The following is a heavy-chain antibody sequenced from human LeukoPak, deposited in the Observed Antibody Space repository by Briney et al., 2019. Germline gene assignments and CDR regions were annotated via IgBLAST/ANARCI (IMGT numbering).Heavy chain of an antibody. CDR2: IYYSGSI. D-gene: IGHD3-16*01. J-gene: IGHJ6*02. Sequence: SETLSLTCTVSGGSISGYYWSWIRQPPGKGLEWIGYIYYSGSINYNPSLKSRVTISVDMSKNQFSLKLRSVTAADTAVYYCAREGDYHNYYGMDVWGQGTTVTVSS. CDR3: AREGDYHNYYGMDV. V-gene: IGHV4-59*01. CDR1: GGSISGYY.